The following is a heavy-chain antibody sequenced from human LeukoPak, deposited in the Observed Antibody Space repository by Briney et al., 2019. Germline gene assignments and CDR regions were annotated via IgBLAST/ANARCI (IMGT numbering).Heavy chain of an antibody. CDR2: ISSSGGTT. J-gene: IGHJ4*02. Sequence: GGSLRLSCAASGFTFSSYAMSWVRQAPGKGLEWVSAISSSGGTTYYADSVKGRFTISRDNSKNTLYLQMNSLRAEDTAVYYCAKDIDYGDYVVSWGQGTLVTVSS. V-gene: IGHV3-23*01. D-gene: IGHD4-17*01. CDR1: GFTFSSYA. CDR3: AKDIDYGDYVVS.